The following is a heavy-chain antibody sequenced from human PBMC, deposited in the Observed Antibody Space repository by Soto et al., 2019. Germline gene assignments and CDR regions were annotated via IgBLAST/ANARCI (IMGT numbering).Heavy chain of an antibody. J-gene: IGHJ6*02. CDR1: GGTFSNYD. V-gene: IGHV1-69*12. CDR3: ARVEAVAGIYNYHGLDV. Sequence: QVQLVQSGAEVKKPGSSVKVSCKASGGTFSNYDISWVRQAPGQGLEWMGGIVPIFGTTYYAQKFQGRVTIIADDTTTTAYLELSSLRSEDTAMYYCARVEAVAGIYNYHGLDVWGQGTAVSASS. D-gene: IGHD6-19*01. CDR2: IVPIFGTT.